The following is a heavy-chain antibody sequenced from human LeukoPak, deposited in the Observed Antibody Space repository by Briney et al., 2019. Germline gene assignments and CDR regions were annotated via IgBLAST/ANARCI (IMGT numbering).Heavy chain of an antibody. CDR1: GFTFSSYA. Sequence: GRSLRLSCAASGFTFSSYAMHWVRQAPGKGLEWVAVISYDGSNKYYADSVKGRFTISRDNSKNTLYLQMNSLRAEDTAVYYCARDGSDYDIPYYYYGMDVWGQGTTVTVSS. J-gene: IGHJ6*02. D-gene: IGHD3-9*01. CDR2: ISYDGSNK. CDR3: ARDGSDYDIPYYYYGMDV. V-gene: IGHV3-30*04.